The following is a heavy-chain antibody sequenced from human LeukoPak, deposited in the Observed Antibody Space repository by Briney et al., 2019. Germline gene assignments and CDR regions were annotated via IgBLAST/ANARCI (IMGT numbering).Heavy chain of an antibody. CDR3: ASNYDIPR. D-gene: IGHD3-9*01. CDR1: GFTFDDYA. Sequence: GGSLRLSCAASGFTFDDYAMHWVRQAPGKGLEWVSGISWNSGSIGYADSVKGRFTISRDNAKNSLYLQMNSLRAEDTAVYYCASNYDIPRWGQGTLVTVSS. J-gene: IGHJ4*02. CDR2: ISWNSGSI. V-gene: IGHV3-9*01.